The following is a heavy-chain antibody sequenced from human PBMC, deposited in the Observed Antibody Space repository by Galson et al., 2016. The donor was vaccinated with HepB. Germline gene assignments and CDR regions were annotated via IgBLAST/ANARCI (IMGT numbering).Heavy chain of an antibody. Sequence: SLRLSCAATGFTFSSYGFHWVRQAPDKGLEWVAVIWHDGSKKYYADSVKGRFTISRDNSKNTLYLQMSSLRAEDTALYYCAKVDCGGDCKRFDYWGQGTLVTVSS. V-gene: IGHV3-33*06. CDR3: AKVDCGGDCKRFDY. CDR2: IWHDGSKK. D-gene: IGHD2-21*02. CDR1: GFTFSSYG. J-gene: IGHJ4*02.